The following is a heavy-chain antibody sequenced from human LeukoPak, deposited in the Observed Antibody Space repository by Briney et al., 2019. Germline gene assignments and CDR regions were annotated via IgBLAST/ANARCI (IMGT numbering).Heavy chain of an antibody. Sequence: GGSLRLSCEASGMIFIKYWMSWVRQAPGKGLEWVANIKQDGSEKYYLDSVKGRFTISRDNAKNSLYLHMNSLRAEDTAVYYCATSWDYWGQGTLVTVSS. CDR1: GMIFIKYW. J-gene: IGHJ4*02. V-gene: IGHV3-7*01. CDR3: ATSWDY. CDR2: IKQDGSEK.